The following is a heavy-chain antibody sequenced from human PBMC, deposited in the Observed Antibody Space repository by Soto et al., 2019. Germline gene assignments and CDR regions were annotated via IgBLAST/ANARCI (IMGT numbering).Heavy chain of an antibody. D-gene: IGHD5-18*01. CDR3: ARERGYFYGSNGFDT. V-gene: IGHV3-48*02. J-gene: IGHJ5*02. CDR2: ISSSSSTI. CDR1: GFTFSSYS. Sequence: GGSLRLSCAASGFTFSSYSMNWVRQAPGKGLEWVSFISSSSSTIYYSDAGQGRITISRENGKNSLDLQMNSLRDADMAVYYCARERGYFYGSNGFDTWGQGTLVTVSS.